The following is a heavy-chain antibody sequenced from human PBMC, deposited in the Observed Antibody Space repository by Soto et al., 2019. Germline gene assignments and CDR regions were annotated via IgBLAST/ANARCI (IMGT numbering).Heavy chain of an antibody. Sequence: LRLSCEASGFTFSRVSMNWVCQVPGKGLEWVASISSGSSDTWYADSVKGRFIISRDNAQNSLFLQMNTLRPEDTAMYYCARVAYWGPGTQVTVSS. CDR1: GFTFSRVS. J-gene: IGHJ4*02. V-gene: IGHV3-21*01. CDR2: ISSGSSDT. CDR3: ARVAY.